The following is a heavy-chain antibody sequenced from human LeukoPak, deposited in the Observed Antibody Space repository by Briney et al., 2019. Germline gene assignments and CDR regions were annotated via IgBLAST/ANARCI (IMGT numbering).Heavy chain of an antibody. J-gene: IGHJ5*02. Sequence: GGSLRLSCAASGFTFSSYSMNWVRQAPGKGLEWVSSISSSSSYIYYADSVKGRFTISRDNAKNSLYLQMNSLRVEDTAVYYCARLGSFYCSGGSCSLGWFDPWGQGTLVTVSS. CDR1: GFTFSSYS. D-gene: IGHD2-15*01. CDR3: ARLGSFYCSGGSCSLGWFDP. V-gene: IGHV3-21*01. CDR2: ISSSSSYI.